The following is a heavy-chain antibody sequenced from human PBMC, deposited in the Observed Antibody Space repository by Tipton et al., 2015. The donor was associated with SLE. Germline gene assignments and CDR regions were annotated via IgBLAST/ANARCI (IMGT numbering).Heavy chain of an antibody. D-gene: IGHD2/OR15-2a*01. Sequence: SLRLSCAASGFTFSAAWMRWIRQTPGKRLEWVADMNQDGSAIFYLDSVKGRFTISRDNAKNSLYLQMNSLRVEDTAVYYCTKGGFSFSYDSWGQGTLVTVSS. V-gene: IGHV3-7*01. CDR2: MNQDGSAI. CDR1: GFTFSAAW. J-gene: IGHJ4*02. CDR3: TKGGFSFSYDS.